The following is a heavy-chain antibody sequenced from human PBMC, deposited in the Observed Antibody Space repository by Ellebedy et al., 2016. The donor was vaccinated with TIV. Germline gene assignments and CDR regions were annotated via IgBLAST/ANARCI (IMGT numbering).Heavy chain of an antibody. Sequence: GESLKISCAASGFTFSPYAMAWVRQAPGKGLEWVSGIVGSGAQKYADSVKGRFTISRDNSKSTLDLQMSSLRAEDTAVYYCAKDRTPGDGYWVFDQWGQGTLVTVSS. CDR1: GFTFSPYA. CDR3: AKDRTPGDGYWVFDQ. J-gene: IGHJ4*02. D-gene: IGHD5-18*01. V-gene: IGHV3-23*01. CDR2: IVGSGA.